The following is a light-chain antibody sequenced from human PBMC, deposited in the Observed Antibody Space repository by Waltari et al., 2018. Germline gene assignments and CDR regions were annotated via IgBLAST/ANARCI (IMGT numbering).Light chain of an antibody. J-gene: IGKJ1*01. CDR2: KIS. Sequence: DVVMTQSPPSLSVTFGQPASTSCRSIQSLVSSDANTYWNWFHQRPGQSPRRLIYKISNRDSGVPDRFSGSGSGTDFTLKISRVEAEDVGVYYCMQAAHWPKTFGQGTKVEIK. CDR1: QSLVSSDANTY. V-gene: IGKV2-30*01. CDR3: MQAAHWPKT.